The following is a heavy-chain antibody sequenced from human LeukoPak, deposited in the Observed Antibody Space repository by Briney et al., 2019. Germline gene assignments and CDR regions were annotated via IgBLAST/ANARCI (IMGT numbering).Heavy chain of an antibody. Sequence: GGSLRLSCAASGFTFSSYAMSWVRQAPGKGLEWVAYIQYDGSNQQYADSVKGRFSISRDSSKNILYLQMNSLRAEDTAVYYCAKDRCSNGIGCYYYYMDVWGKGTTVTISS. CDR2: IQYDGSNQ. D-gene: IGHD2-8*01. CDR3: AKDRCSNGIGCYYYYMDV. V-gene: IGHV3-30*02. J-gene: IGHJ6*03. CDR1: GFTFSSYA.